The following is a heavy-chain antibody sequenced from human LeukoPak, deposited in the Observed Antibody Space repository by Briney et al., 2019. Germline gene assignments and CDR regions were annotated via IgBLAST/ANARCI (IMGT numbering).Heavy chain of an antibody. CDR2: ISRSSSFR. D-gene: IGHD1-26*01. V-gene: IGHV3-21*01. J-gene: IGHJ4*02. CDR1: GFTFSTYA. Sequence: GGSLRLSCAASGFTFSTYAMSWVRQAPGKGLEWVSGISRSSSFRYYAESVKGRFTISRDNAKNSLYLQMNSLRAEDTAVYYCARERVTRGSGSYFHDYWGQGTLVTVSS. CDR3: ARERVTRGSGSYFHDY.